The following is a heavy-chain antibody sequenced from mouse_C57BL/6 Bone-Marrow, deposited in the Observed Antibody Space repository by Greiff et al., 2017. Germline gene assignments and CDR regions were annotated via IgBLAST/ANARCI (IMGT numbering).Heavy chain of an antibody. Sequence: VHVKQSGPELVKPGDSVKISCKASGYSFTGYFMNWVMQSHGKSLEWIGRINPYNGDTFYNQKFKGKATLTVDKSSSTAHMELRSLTSEDSAVYYCARSYYSNYVDYWGQGTTLTVSS. V-gene: IGHV1-20*01. CDR2: INPYNGDT. J-gene: IGHJ2*01. CDR3: ARSYYSNYVDY. D-gene: IGHD2-5*01. CDR1: GYSFTGYF.